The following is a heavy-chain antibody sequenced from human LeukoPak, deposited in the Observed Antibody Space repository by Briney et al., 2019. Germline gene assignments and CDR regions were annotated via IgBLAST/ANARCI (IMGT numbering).Heavy chain of an antibody. D-gene: IGHD3-22*01. V-gene: IGHV3-7*01. CDR3: ARARYYYDSSGYFGNWFDP. Sequence: QPGGSLRLSCAASGFTFSSYLMSWVRQAPGKGLEWVANIKQDGSEKYYVDSVKGRFTISRDNAKNSLYLQMNSLRAEDTAVYYCARARYYYDSSGYFGNWFDPWGQGTLVTVSS. J-gene: IGHJ5*02. CDR2: IKQDGSEK. CDR1: GFTFSSYL.